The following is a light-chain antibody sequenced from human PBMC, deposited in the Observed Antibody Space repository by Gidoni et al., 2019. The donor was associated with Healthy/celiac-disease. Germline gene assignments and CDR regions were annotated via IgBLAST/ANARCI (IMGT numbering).Light chain of an antibody. CDR1: HSVISSY. Sequence: EIVLTQSPGTLSSSPGETATLSCRASHSVISSYLAWYQQKPGQAPRLLIYGASSRATGIPDRFSGSGSGTDFTLTISRLEPEDFAVYYCQQYGSSPRTFGQGTKVEIK. CDR2: GAS. J-gene: IGKJ1*01. V-gene: IGKV3-20*01. CDR3: QQYGSSPRT.